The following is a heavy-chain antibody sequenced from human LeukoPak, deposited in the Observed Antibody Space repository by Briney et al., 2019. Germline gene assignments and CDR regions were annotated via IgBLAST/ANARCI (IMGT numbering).Heavy chain of an antibody. CDR3: ARHLSGVTGYTYGRGIDY. D-gene: IGHD5-18*01. CDR2: ISYDGSNK. V-gene: IGHV3-30*04. CDR1: GFTFSSYA. J-gene: IGHJ4*02. Sequence: GGSLRLSCAASGFTFSSYAMHWVRQAPGKGLGWAAVISYDGSNKYYADSVKGRFTISRDNSKNTLYLQMNSLRAEDTAVYYCARHLSGVTGYTYGRGIDYWGQGTLVTVSS.